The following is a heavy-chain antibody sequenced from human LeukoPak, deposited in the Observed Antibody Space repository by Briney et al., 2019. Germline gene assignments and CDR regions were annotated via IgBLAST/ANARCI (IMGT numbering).Heavy chain of an antibody. J-gene: IGHJ4*02. V-gene: IGHV1-18*01. CDR3: ARGPQYYYDSSGYYYDFDY. CDR2: ISAYNGNT. CDR1: GYTFTSYG. D-gene: IGHD3-22*01. Sequence: ASVKVSCKASGYTFTSYGISWVRQAPGQGLEWMGWISAYNGNTNYAQKLQGRVTMTTDTSTSTAYMELRSLRSDDTAVYYCARGPQYYYDSSGYYYDFDYWGQGTPVTVSS.